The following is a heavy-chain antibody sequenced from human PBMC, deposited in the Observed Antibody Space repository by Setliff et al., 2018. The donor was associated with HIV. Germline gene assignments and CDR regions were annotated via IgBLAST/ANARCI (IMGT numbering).Heavy chain of an antibody. CDR2: IYPDDSTI. V-gene: IGHV5-51*01. CDR1: DYTFSTYW. J-gene: IGHJ3*01. CDR3: ARRDGRSMNAFQI. Sequence: GESLKISCKALDYTFSTYWIGWVRQMPGEGLEWMGVIYPDDSTIRYNPSFQSQVTISADKSIATAYLEIHNLKASDTATYYCARRDGRSMNAFQIWGPGTKVTVSS. D-gene: IGHD6-13*01.